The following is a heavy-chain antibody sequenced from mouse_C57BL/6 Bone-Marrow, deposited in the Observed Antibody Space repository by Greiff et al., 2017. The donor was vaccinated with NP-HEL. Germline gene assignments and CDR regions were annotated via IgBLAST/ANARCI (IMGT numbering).Heavy chain of an antibody. Sequence: VQLQQSGAELVKPGASVKLSCKASGYTFTSYWMHWVKQRPGQGLEWIGMIHPNSGSTNYNEKFKSKATLTVDKSSSTAYMQLSSLTSEDSAVYYCARRDYYGSSPPWYVDVWGTGTTVTVSS. J-gene: IGHJ1*03. V-gene: IGHV1-64*01. CDR3: ARRDYYGSSPPWYVDV. CDR2: IHPNSGST. D-gene: IGHD1-1*01. CDR1: GYTFTSYW.